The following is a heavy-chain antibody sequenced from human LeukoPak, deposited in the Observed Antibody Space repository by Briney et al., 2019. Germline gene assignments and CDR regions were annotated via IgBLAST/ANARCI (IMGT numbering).Heavy chain of an antibody. Sequence: ASVKVSCKASGYTFTGYYMHWVRQAPGQGLEWMGRINPNSGGTNYAQKFQGRVTMTRDTSISTAYMELISLRSDDTAVYYCARDIVGATNEPDYWGQGTLVTVSS. CDR1: GYTFTGYY. V-gene: IGHV1-2*06. D-gene: IGHD1-26*01. J-gene: IGHJ4*02. CDR2: INPNSGGT. CDR3: ARDIVGATNEPDY.